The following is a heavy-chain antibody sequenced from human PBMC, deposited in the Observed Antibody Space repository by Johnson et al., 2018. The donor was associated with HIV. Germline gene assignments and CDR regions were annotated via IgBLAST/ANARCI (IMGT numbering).Heavy chain of an antibody. V-gene: IGHV3-11*04. CDR1: GFIFSDYY. CDR3: AKGGKYSSHRDDGFDV. D-gene: IGHD6-6*01. CDR2: ISSSGGSI. Sequence: QVQLVESGGGLVKPGGSLRLSCAASGFIFSDYYMSWIRQAPGKGLDWVSYISSSGGSIYYADYVKGRFTVSRENAKNSLYLQMNSLRPEDTALYYCAKGGKYSSHRDDGFDVWGQGTMVTVSS. J-gene: IGHJ3*01.